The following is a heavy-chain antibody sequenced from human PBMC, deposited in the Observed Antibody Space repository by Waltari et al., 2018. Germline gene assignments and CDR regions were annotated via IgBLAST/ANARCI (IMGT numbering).Heavy chain of an antibody. D-gene: IGHD2-15*01. V-gene: IGHV3-53*03. CDR3: ARGHCTGGSCHSGDNFDL. CDR1: Y. J-gene: IGHJ4*02. Sequence: YMTWVRQAPGKGLELVSVIYSGITTYYADSAKDRFIISRDNSKNTLFLQMNSLRAEDTAVYYCARGHCTGGSCHSGDNFDLWGQGTLVTVSS. CDR2: IYSGITT.